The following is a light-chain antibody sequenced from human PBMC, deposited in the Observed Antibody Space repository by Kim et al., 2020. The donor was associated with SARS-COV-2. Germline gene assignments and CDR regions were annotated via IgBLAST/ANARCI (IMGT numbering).Light chain of an antibody. V-gene: IGKV2-28*01. CDR3: MQALQTPWT. CDR2: LGS. Sequence: DIVMTQSPLSLPVTPGEPSSISRRSSQSLLHSNGYNYLHWYLQKPGQSPQLLIYLGSNRASGVPDRFSGSGSGTDFTLKINRVEAEDVGGYYCMQALQTPWTFGQGTKVDIK. CDR1: QSLLHSNGYNY. J-gene: IGKJ1*01.